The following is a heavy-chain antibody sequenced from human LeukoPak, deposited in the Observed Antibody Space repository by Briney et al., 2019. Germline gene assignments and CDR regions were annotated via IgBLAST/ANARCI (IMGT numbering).Heavy chain of an antibody. J-gene: IGHJ6*03. CDR1: GFSFSSQR. Sequence: GGSLRLSCAASGFSFSSQRMSWVRQAPGKGLEWVAIVNQDGTGKYYVDSVKGRFTISRDNAENSLYLQMNSLRAEDTAVYYCAREHYFYHMDGWGEGATVTVSS. CDR2: VNQDGTGK. V-gene: IGHV3-7*01. CDR3: AREHYFYHMDG.